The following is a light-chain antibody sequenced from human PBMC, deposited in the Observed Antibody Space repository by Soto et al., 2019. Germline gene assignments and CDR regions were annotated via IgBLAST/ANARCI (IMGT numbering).Light chain of an antibody. Sequence: DIQMTQSPSTLSASVGDRVTITCRASQRISSWLAWYQQKPGKAPKLLIYDASSLESGVPSRFSGSGSGTEFTLTISSLQPDDFATYYCQQYNPSETFGQGTKVEIK. V-gene: IGKV1-5*01. J-gene: IGKJ1*01. CDR3: QQYNPSET. CDR2: DAS. CDR1: QRISSW.